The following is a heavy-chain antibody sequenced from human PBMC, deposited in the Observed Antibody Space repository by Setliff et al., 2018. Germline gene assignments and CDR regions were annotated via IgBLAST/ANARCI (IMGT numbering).Heavy chain of an antibody. V-gene: IGHV3-7*01. CDR1: GFTFSSYW. CDR2: IKQDGSEK. Sequence: QAGGSLRLSCAASGFTFSSYWMSWVRQAPGKGLEWVANIKQDGSEKYYVDSVKGRFTISRDNAKNSLYLQMNSLRAEDTAVYYCARGRWLPSGLYYFDYWGQGTLVTVSS. CDR3: ARGRWLPSGLYYFDY. D-gene: IGHD5-12*01. J-gene: IGHJ4*02.